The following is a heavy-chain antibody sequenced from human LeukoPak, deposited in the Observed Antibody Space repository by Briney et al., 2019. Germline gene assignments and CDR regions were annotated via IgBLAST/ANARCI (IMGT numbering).Heavy chain of an antibody. Sequence: SETLSLTCTVSGGSISSYYWSWIRQPPGKGLEWIGYIYYSGSTNYNPSLKSRVTISVDTSKNPFSLKLSSVTAADTAVYYCARGRITMVRGVIMIYYFDYWGQGTLVTVSS. CDR2: IYYSGST. V-gene: IGHV4-59*01. J-gene: IGHJ4*02. D-gene: IGHD3-10*01. CDR1: GGSISSYY. CDR3: ARGRITMVRGVIMIYYFDY.